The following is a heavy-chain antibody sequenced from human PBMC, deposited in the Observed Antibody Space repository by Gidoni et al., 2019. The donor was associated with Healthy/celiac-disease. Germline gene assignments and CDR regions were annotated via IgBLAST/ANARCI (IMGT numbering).Heavy chain of an antibody. V-gene: IGHV1-2*02. CDR2: INPNSGGT. CDR3: AREIVVVPAAISGYYYGMDV. D-gene: IGHD2-2*01. J-gene: IGHJ6*02. Sequence: QVQLVQSGAEVKKPGAAVTVPCRASGYTFPGYYMHWVRQAPGQALEWMGWINPNSGGTNYAQKLQGRVTMTRDTSISTAYMELSRLRSDDTAVYYCAREIVVVPAAISGYYYGMDVWGQGTTVTVSS. CDR1: GYTFPGYY.